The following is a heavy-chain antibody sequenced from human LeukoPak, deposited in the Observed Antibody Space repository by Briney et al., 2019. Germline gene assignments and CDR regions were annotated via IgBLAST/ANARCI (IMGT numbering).Heavy chain of an antibody. Sequence: SQTLSLTCTVSGGSISSGDYCWSWIRQPPGKGLEWIGYIYYSGSTYYNPSLKSRVTISVDTSKNQFSLKLSSVTAADTAVYYCAGDYYDSSGYTDYWGQGTLVTVSS. V-gene: IGHV4-30-4*01. CDR2: IYYSGST. D-gene: IGHD3-22*01. CDR1: GGSISSGDYC. J-gene: IGHJ4*02. CDR3: AGDYYDSSGYTDY.